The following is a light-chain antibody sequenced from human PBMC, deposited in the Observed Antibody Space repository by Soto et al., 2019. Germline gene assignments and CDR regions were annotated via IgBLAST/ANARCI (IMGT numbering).Light chain of an antibody. Sequence: DIQMTQSPSSLSASVGDRITITCRSSQSISSYLNWYQQKPGKAPRLLIYAASSLQRGVPSRFSGSGSGTNFTLTIRSLQPDDFATYFCQQSYTTPYPFGQGTKLEIK. V-gene: IGKV1-39*01. CDR3: QQSYTTPYP. CDR2: AAS. CDR1: QSISSY. J-gene: IGKJ2*01.